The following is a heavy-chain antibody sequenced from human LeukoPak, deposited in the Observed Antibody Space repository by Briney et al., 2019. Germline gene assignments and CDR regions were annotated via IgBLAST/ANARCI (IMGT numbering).Heavy chain of an antibody. V-gene: IGHV1-46*01. CDR3: ARSETPELPPPKDIVVVPAAHGDYFDY. Sequence: ASVKVSCKASGYTFTSYYMHWVRQAPGQGLEWMGIINPSGGSTSYAQKFQGRVTMTRDTSTSTVYMELSSLRSEDTAVYYCARSETPELPPPKDIVVVPAAHGDYFDYWGQGTLVTVSS. CDR2: INPSGGST. CDR1: GYTFTSYY. D-gene: IGHD2-2*01. J-gene: IGHJ4*02.